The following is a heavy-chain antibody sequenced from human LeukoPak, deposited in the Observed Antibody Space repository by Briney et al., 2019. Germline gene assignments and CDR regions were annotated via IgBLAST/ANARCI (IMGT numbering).Heavy chain of an antibody. CDR1: GYTFTSYG. CDR3: ARDSPPHRSGGSCSRNWFDP. J-gene: IGHJ5*02. V-gene: IGHV1-18*01. CDR2: ISAYNGNT. Sequence: ASVKVSCKASGYTFTSYGISWVRQAPGQGLEWMGWISAYNGNTNYAQKLQGRVTMTTDTSTSTAYMELRSLRSDDTAVYYCARDSPPHRSGGSCSRNWFDPWGQEPLVTVPS. D-gene: IGHD2-15*01.